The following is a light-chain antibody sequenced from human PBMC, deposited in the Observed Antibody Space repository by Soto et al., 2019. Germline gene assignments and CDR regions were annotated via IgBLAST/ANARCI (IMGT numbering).Light chain of an antibody. CDR2: KAS. J-gene: IGKJ1*01. Sequence: DIQMTQSPSTLSGSVGDRVTITCRASQTISSWLAWYQQKPGKAPKLLIYKASTLKSGVPSRFSGSGSGTEFTLTISSPQPDDFATYYCQQYNSYWTFGQGTKVDI. CDR3: QQYNSYWT. CDR1: QTISSW. V-gene: IGKV1-5*03.